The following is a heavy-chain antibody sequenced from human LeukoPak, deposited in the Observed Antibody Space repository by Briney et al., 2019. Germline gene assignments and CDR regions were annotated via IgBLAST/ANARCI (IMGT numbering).Heavy chain of an antibody. CDR3: ARGPLHHPSSWPFWYFDL. Sequence: SETLSLTCTVSGDSISSSYWSWIRQPPGKGLEWIGYILHSGSTNNNPSLQSRVTIPLDTSKNKFSLNLTSVTAADTAVYFCARGPLHHPSSWPFWYFDLWGRGTLVTVSS. CDR2: ILHSGST. CDR1: GDSISSSY. D-gene: IGHD6-13*01. V-gene: IGHV4-59*01. J-gene: IGHJ2*01.